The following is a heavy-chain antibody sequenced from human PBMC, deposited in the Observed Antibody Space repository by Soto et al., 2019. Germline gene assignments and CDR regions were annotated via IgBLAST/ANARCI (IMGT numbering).Heavy chain of an antibody. V-gene: IGHV4-61*01. CDR3: ARVDRWSDTTVVDAFDI. Sequence: SETLSLTCAVFGGSVNSGNYYWSWIRQPPGKGLEWIGEMSHSGGTHFNPSLKSRVTISVDTSKNQFSLKMSSVTAADTALYYCARVDRWSDTTVVDAFDICGPRTTVTVSS. CDR1: GGSVNSGNYY. J-gene: IGHJ3*02. D-gene: IGHD3-16*02. CDR2: MSHSGGT.